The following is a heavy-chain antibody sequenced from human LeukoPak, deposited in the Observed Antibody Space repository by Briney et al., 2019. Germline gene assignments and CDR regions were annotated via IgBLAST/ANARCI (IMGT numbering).Heavy chain of an antibody. Sequence: SVKVSCKASGGTFRSYAMNWVRQAPGQGLEWVGEIIPIFGTPKYAQKFQGRVTITADESTRTAYMELRSLRSEDTVVYYYARERTELGTSYYYYGMDAWGQGTTVTVSS. J-gene: IGHJ6*02. CDR1: GGTFRSYA. D-gene: IGHD7-27*01. CDR2: IIPIFGTP. CDR3: ARERTELGTSYYYYGMDA. V-gene: IGHV1-69*01.